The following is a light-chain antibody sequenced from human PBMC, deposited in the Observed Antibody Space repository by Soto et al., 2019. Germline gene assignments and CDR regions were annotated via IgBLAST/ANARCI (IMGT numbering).Light chain of an antibody. Sequence: QSALTQPASVSGSPGQSITISCTGTSSDVGSHKLVSWYQQYPGKAPKLIIFEASKRPSGVSNRFSGSKSGSTASLTISGLQAEDEADYYCCSNAGGSTYVFGPGTKVTVL. CDR3: CSNAGGSTYV. CDR1: SSDVGSHKL. CDR2: EAS. V-gene: IGLV2-23*01. J-gene: IGLJ1*01.